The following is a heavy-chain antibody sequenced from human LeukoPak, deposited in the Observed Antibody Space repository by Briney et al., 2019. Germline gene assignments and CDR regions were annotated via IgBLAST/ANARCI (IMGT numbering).Heavy chain of an antibody. Sequence: GGSLRLSCAASGFTFSSYGMHWVRQAPGKGLEWVAVIWYDGSNKYYADSVKGRFTISRDNSKNTLYLQMNSLRAEDTAVYYCAKDPSFYDSSGYSSSYFDYWGQGTLVTVSP. V-gene: IGHV3-33*06. CDR3: AKDPSFYDSSGYSSSYFDY. J-gene: IGHJ4*02. CDR2: IWYDGSNK. D-gene: IGHD3-22*01. CDR1: GFTFSSYG.